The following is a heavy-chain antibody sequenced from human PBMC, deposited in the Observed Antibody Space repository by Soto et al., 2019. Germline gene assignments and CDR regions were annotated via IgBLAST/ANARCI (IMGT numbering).Heavy chain of an antibody. J-gene: IGHJ6*03. CDR3: ARVWTGTTYYYYYMDV. V-gene: IGHV4-59*01. Sequence: SETLSLTCTVSGGSISSYYWSWIRQPPGKGLEWIGYIYYSGSANYNPSLKSRVTISVDTSKNQFSLKLSSVTAADPAVYYCARVWTGTTYYYYYMDVWGKGTTVTVSS. CDR2: IYYSGSA. D-gene: IGHD1-1*01. CDR1: GGSISSYY.